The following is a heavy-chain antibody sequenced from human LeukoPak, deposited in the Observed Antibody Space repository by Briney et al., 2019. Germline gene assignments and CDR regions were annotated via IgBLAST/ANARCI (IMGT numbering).Heavy chain of an antibody. Sequence: ASVKVSCKASGYTFTNYDINWVRQATGQGLEWMGWMNPNSGNTVYAQKFQGRVTMTRNTSITTAYMELSSLRSEDTAVYYCARARKTSWYDYYYYGMDVWGQGTTVTVSS. CDR3: ARARKTSWYDYYYYGMDV. V-gene: IGHV1-8*01. CDR1: GYTFTNYD. J-gene: IGHJ6*02. D-gene: IGHD6-13*01. CDR2: MNPNSGNT.